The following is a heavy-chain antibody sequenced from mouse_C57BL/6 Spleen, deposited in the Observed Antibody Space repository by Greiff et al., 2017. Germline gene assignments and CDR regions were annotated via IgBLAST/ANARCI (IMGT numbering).Heavy chain of an antibody. J-gene: IGHJ3*01. V-gene: IGHV14-1*01. Sequence: EVQLQPSGAELVRPGASVKLSCTASGFNIKDYYMHWVKQRPEQGLEWIGRIDPEDGDTEYAPKFQGKATMTADTSSNTAYLQRSSLTSEDTAVYYCATALCSGYPAWFAYWGQGTLVTVSA. CDR2: IDPEDGDT. CDR1: GFNIKDYY. D-gene: IGHD2-2*01. CDR3: ATALCSGYPAWFAY.